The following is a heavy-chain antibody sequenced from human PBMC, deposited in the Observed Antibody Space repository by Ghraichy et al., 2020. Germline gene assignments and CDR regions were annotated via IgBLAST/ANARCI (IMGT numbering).Heavy chain of an antibody. CDR3: ARDRDDIWGNYRYSFNY. D-gene: IGHD3-16*02. Sequence: GGSLRLSCAASEFSFSTYSMNWVRQVPGKGLEWLSYISGSSGSIYYADSVRGRFTVSRDNAKNSLFLQMNSLRDEDTAVYYCARDRDDIWGNYRYSFNYWGQGALVTVSS. CDR1: EFSFSTYS. J-gene: IGHJ4*02. CDR2: ISGSSGSI. V-gene: IGHV3-48*02.